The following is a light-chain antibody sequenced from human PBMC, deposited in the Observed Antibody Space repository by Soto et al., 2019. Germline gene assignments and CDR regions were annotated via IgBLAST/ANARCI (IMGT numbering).Light chain of an antibody. Sequence: DIVMTQTPLSSPVTLGQAASISCRSSQSIVHSDGNTYLSWFHQRPGQPPRLLIYKVSDRFSGVPERFSGSGAGTDFALTISRVEAEDVGLYYCMQATQSTWTFGQGTKVEIK. CDR2: KVS. CDR3: MQATQSTWT. J-gene: IGKJ1*01. CDR1: QSIVHSDGNTY. V-gene: IGKV2-24*01.